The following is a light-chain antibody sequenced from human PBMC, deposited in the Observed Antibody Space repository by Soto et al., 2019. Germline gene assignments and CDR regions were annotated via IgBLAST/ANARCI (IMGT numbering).Light chain of an antibody. Sequence: EIVMTQSPATLSVSPGERATLSCRASQSVSSNLVWYQQKRGQAPRLLSYGASTRATGIPARFSGSGSGTEFTLTVSSLQTADFAVYYGQQYNNCPPTVGQGTKLEIK. J-gene: IGKJ2*01. V-gene: IGKV3-15*01. CDR1: QSVSSN. CDR2: GAS. CDR3: QQYNNCPPT.